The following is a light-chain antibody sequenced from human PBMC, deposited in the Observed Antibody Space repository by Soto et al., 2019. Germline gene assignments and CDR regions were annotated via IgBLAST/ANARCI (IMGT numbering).Light chain of an antibody. J-gene: IGKJ5*01. CDR2: DAS. Sequence: EIVLTQSPATLSVSPGERATLSCRASQSVYRYLAWYQQKPGQAPRLLIYDASNRATGVPARFSGSGSGTDFTLAVSSLEQEDFAVYYCQQRGEWPITFGQGTRLEI. CDR1: QSVYRY. CDR3: QQRGEWPIT. V-gene: IGKV3-11*01.